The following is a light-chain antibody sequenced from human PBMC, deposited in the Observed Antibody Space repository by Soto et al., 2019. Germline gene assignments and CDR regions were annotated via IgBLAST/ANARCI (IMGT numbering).Light chain of an antibody. CDR1: QSVRGSY. CDR3: QQYATSPEFT. J-gene: IGKJ3*01. CDR2: DAS. Sequence: EIVLTQSPRTLSLSPGERATLSCRASQSVRGSYLAWYQQKPGQAPRLLIYDASSRATGIPDRFSGSGSGTDFTLTISRLEPGDFAVYYCQQYATSPEFTFGPGTNVDI. V-gene: IGKV3-20*01.